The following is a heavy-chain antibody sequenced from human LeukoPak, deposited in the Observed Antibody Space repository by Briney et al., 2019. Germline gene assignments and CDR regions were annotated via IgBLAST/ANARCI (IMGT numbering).Heavy chain of an antibody. J-gene: IGHJ4*02. V-gene: IGHV4-34*01. CDR3: ARGGGGATSNSN. CDR2: INHSGST. D-gene: IGHD1-26*01. CDR1: GGSFSGYY. Sequence: SETLSLTCAVYGGSFSGYYWSWIRQPPGKGQEWIGEINHSGSTNYNPSLKSRVTISVDTSKNQFSLKLSSVTAADTAVYYCARGGGGATSNSNWGQGTLVTVSS.